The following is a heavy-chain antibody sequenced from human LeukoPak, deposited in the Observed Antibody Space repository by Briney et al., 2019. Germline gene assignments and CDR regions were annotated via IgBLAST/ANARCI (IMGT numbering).Heavy chain of an antibody. D-gene: IGHD3-16*01. V-gene: IGHV4-59*01. CDR3: ARDALRYYYYYMDV. Sequence: PETLSLTCTVSGGSISSYYWSWIRQPPGKGLEWIGYIYYSGSTNYNPSLKSRVTISVDTSKNQFSLKLSSVTAADTAVYYCARDALRYYYYYMDVWGKGTTVTVSS. CDR2: IYYSGST. J-gene: IGHJ6*03. CDR1: GGSISSYY.